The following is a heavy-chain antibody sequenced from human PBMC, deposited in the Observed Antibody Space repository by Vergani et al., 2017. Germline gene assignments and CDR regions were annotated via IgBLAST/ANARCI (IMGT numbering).Heavy chain of an antibody. V-gene: IGHV3-64D*06. J-gene: IGHJ3*02. CDR3: VKWWQWNSGWPADDAFDI. CDR1: GFTFSSYA. D-gene: IGHD6-19*01. Sequence: EVQLVESGGGLVQPGGSLRLSCSASGFTFSSYAMHWVRQAPGKGLEYVSAISSNGGITYYADSVKGRFTISRNNSKNTLYLQMSSLRAEDTAVYYCVKWWQWNSGWPADDAFDIWGQGTMVTVSS. CDR2: ISSNGGIT.